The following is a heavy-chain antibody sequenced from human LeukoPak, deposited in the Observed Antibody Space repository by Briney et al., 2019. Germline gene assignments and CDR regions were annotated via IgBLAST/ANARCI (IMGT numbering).Heavy chain of an antibody. CDR1: GGSIGSSGYY. J-gene: IGHJ4*02. CDR3: ARQGGVGATGSPDY. Sequence: SETLSLTCTVSGGSIGSSGYYWGWIRQPPGKGLEWIGSIYYSGTTYYNPSLRSRVTISVDTSKNQFSLELSSVTAADTAVYYCARQGGVGATGSPDYWGQGTLVTVSS. D-gene: IGHD1-26*01. CDR2: IYYSGTT. V-gene: IGHV4-39*01.